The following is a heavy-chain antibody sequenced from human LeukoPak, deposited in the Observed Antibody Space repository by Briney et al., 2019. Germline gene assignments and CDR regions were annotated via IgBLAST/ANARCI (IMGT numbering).Heavy chain of an antibody. CDR3: TTHPNGDYIGAFGP. J-gene: IGHJ5*02. CDR1: GLTFNNYA. CDR2: ITGNGGRA. D-gene: IGHD2-21*02. Sequence: GESLRLSCAASGLTFNNYAMTWVRQAPGKGLEWVSSITGNGGRAVYTDSVKGRFTISRDNSKNTLFLHMNSLRVEDTASYFCTTHPNGDYIGAFGPWGQGTLVTVSS. V-gene: IGHV3-23*01.